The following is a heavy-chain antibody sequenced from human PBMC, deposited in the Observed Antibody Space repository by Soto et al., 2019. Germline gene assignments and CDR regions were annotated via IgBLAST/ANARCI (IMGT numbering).Heavy chain of an antibody. D-gene: IGHD3-22*01. CDR2: IYHTGNT. V-gene: IGHV4-31*03. CDR1: GGSISRGYY. J-gene: IGHJ4*02. CDR3: ARVFDSSGFFYIFDY. Sequence: TLSLTCTVSGGSISRGYYWSCIRQHPGEGLEWIGFIYHTGNTFYNPSLESRVTISVDTSKKHFSLELTSATAADTAVYYCARVFDSSGFFYIFDYWGQGTLVTVSS.